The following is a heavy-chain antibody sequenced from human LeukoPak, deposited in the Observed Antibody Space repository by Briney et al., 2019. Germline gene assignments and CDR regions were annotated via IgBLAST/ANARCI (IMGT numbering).Heavy chain of an antibody. CDR1: GFTFRTYA. Sequence: GSLRLSCAASGFTFRTYAMTWVRQAPGKGLEWIGEINHSGSTNYNPSLKSRVTISVDTSKNQFSLKLSSVTAADTAVYYCARGYGYFRAWGQGTLVTVSS. CDR2: INHSGST. J-gene: IGHJ5*02. CDR3: ARGYGYFRA. D-gene: IGHD5-18*01. V-gene: IGHV4-34*01.